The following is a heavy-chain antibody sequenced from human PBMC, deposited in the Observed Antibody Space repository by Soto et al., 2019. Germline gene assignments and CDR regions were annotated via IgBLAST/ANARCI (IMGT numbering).Heavy chain of an antibody. V-gene: IGHV1-3*01. D-gene: IGHD6-6*01. CDR1: GYRFTTYT. CDR3: ASSIGECFFDY. CDR2: INAGSGDT. J-gene: IGHJ4*02. Sequence: AAVKCSFKPSGYRFTTYTMHWVRQAPGQRLEWMGWINAGSGDTKYSLKFQGRVTISTDTSASTGYMELSSLRSEDTAVYYCASSIGECFFDYWGQVSAVT.